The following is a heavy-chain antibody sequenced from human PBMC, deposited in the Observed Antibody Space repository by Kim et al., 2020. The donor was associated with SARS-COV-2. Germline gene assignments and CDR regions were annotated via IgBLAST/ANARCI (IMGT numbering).Heavy chain of an antibody. Sequence: NPSLKSRVTISVDTSKNQFSLKLSSVTAADTAVYYCARHGFIGLQFHFDYWGQGTLVTVSS. J-gene: IGHJ4*02. CDR3: ARHGFIGLQFHFDY. D-gene: IGHD5-12*01. V-gene: IGHV4-59*08.